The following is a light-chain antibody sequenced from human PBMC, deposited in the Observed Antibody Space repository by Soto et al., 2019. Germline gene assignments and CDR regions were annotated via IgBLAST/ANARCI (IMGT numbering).Light chain of an antibody. CDR3: QQYDNWPRT. CDR2: DAS. Sequence: EIVLTQSPATLSFSPGERATLSCRASQSVRNYLAWYQQKRGQAPRLLTYDASNRATGIPARFSGSGSGTDFILTISSLKSEDFAVYYCQQYDNWPRTFGQGTKVDIK. J-gene: IGKJ1*01. V-gene: IGKV3-11*01. CDR1: QSVRNY.